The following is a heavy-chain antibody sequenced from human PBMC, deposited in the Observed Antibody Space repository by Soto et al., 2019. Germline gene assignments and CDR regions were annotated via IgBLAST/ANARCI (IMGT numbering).Heavy chain of an antibody. Sequence: ASVKVSCKASGYTFTGYYMHWVRQAPGQGLEWMGWINPNSGGTNYAQKFQGWVTMTRDTSISTAYMELSRLRSDDTAVYYCARDGYCSGGSCYYYYGMDVWGQGTTVTVS. V-gene: IGHV1-2*04. CDR2: INPNSGGT. D-gene: IGHD2-15*01. CDR3: ARDGYCSGGSCYYYYGMDV. CDR1: GYTFTGYY. J-gene: IGHJ6*02.